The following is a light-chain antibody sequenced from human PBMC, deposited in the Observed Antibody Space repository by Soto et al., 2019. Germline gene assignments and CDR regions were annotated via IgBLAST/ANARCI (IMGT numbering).Light chain of an antibody. CDR1: QDLGYY. CDR3: QQYDHLPIT. V-gene: IGKV1-33*01. CDR2: DAS. Sequence: DIQMPQSPSSLSASVRARVTITCQASQDLGYYLNWYQQKPGKAPKLLICDASNLEPGDPSRFSGSGSGTDFTFTISSLQPEDIATYYCQQYDHLPITFGPGTKVDIK. J-gene: IGKJ3*01.